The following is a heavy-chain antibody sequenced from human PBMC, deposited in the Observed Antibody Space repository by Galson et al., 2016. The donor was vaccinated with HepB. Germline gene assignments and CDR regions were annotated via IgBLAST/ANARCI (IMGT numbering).Heavy chain of an antibody. CDR1: GGSVTSGTW. Sequence: SETLSLTCAVFGGSVTSGTWWSRVRQLPGKGLEWIGEIYQSGTTNYNPSLQSRVTISMDKSNNDLSLRLNPLTAADTAVYYCARHIAVTGTRGFDIWGQGTMVTVSS. CDR3: ARHIAVTGTRGFDI. D-gene: IGHD6-19*01. J-gene: IGHJ3*02. CDR2: IYQSGTT. V-gene: IGHV4-4*02.